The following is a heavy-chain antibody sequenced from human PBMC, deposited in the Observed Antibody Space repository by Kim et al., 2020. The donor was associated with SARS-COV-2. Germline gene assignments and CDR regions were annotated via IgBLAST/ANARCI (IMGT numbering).Heavy chain of an antibody. CDR2: IWYDGSNK. Sequence: GGSLRLSCAASGFTFSSYGMHWVRQAPGKGLEWVAVIWYDGSNKYYADSVKGRFTISRDNSKNTLYLQMNSLRAEDTAVYYCAREGRIRYFDWLLSNRKDHGMDVWGQGTTVTVSS. CDR1: GFTFSSYG. D-gene: IGHD3-9*01. J-gene: IGHJ6*02. CDR3: AREGRIRYFDWLLSNRKDHGMDV. V-gene: IGHV3-33*01.